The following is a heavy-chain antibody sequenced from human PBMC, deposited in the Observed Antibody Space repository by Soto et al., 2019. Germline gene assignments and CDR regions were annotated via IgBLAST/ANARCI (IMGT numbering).Heavy chain of an antibody. D-gene: IGHD2-21*02. CDR3: THSRCGGDCLQSYSSHYYYGVDV. Sequence: QITLMESGPPLVKPTQTLTLTCTFSGFSLNTGGVGVGWIRQPPGKALEWLALIYWDDDKRYSPSLRSRLTITKDPSDNQVVLTLADMDPVDTATYSCTHSRCGGDCLQSYSSHYYYGVDVWGPGTTVTVSS. CDR2: IYWDDDK. V-gene: IGHV2-5*02. J-gene: IGHJ6*02. CDR1: GFSLNTGGVG.